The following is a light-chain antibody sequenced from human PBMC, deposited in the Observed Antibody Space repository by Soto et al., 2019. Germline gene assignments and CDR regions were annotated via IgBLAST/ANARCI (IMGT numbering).Light chain of an antibody. CDR3: QHFYNWPVT. CDR1: HSVNSH. CDR2: GAS. Sequence: MMMTQSPATLSVSPGERVTLSCRTSHSVNSHVAWYQQKPGQAPRLLLYGASTRATGIPVRFSGSGSGTEFALTISSLQSEDSAVYYCQHFYNWPVTFGGGTKVEL. J-gene: IGKJ4*01. V-gene: IGKV3-15*01.